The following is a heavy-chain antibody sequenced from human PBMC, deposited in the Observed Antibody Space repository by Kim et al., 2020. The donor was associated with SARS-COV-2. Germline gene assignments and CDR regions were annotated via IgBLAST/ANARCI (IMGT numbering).Heavy chain of an antibody. CDR1: GGSISSSNW. J-gene: IGHJ3*02. D-gene: IGHD1-26*01. CDR2: IYHSGST. Sequence: SETLSLTCAVSGGSISSSNWWSWVRQPPGKGLEWIGEIYHSGSTNYNPSLKSRVTISVDKSKNQFSLKLSSVTAADTAVYYCASIVGANGGAFDIWGQGTMVTVSS. V-gene: IGHV4-4*02. CDR3: ASIVGANGGAFDI.